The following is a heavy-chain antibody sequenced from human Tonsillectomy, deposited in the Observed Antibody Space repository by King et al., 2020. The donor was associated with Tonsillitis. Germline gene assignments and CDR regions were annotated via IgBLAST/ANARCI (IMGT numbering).Heavy chain of an antibody. CDR2: IFHRGNT. CDR3: ARGIESYHEHYYYYYMDV. D-gene: IGHD3-16*02. J-gene: IGHJ6*03. V-gene: IGHV4-4*02. CDR1: GGSISNSNW. Sequence: QLQESGPGLVKPSVTLSLTCAVPGGSISNSNWWSWVRQPPGKGLGLIGEIFHRGNTNYKPSLKSRGTISVEKSKNQLSLKLSSVTAAATAVYYCARGIESYHEHYYYYYMDVWGKGTTVTVSS.